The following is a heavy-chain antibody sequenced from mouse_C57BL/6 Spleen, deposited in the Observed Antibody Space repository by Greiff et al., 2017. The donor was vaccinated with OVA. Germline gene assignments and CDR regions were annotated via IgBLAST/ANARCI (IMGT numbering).Heavy chain of an antibody. D-gene: IGHD1-1*01. CDR3: ARDYGSSLYWYFDV. Sequence: VQLQQSGAELVRPGSSVKLSCKASGYTFTSYWMDWVKQRPGQGLEWIGNIYPSDSETHYNQKFKDKATLTVDKSSSTAYMQLSSLTSEDSAVYYCARDYGSSLYWYFDVWGTGTTVTVSS. V-gene: IGHV1-61*01. J-gene: IGHJ1*03. CDR1: GYTFTSYW. CDR2: IYPSDSET.